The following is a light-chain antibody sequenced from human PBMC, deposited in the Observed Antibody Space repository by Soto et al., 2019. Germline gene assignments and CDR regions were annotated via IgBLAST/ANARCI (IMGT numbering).Light chain of an antibody. CDR2: DAS. CDR3: RSAAGCFPLV. V-gene: IGKV3-11*01. J-gene: IGKJ4*01. Sequence: EIVLTQSPATLSLSPGERATLSCRVSESVFGYLAWYQHKPGQAPRLLIYDASNRATGVPARFSGSGYGTGLTFSVSVLACAHSVYEGCRSAAGCFPLVFGWGTKVDIK. CDR1: ESVFGY.